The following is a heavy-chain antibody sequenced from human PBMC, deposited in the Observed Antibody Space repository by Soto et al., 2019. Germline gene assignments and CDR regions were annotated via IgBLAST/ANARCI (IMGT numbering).Heavy chain of an antibody. CDR2: IYYSGST. Sequence: PSETLSLTCTVSGGSVSSGSYYWSWIRQPPGKGLEWIGYIYYSGSTNYNPSLKSRVTISVDTSKNQFSLKLSSVTAADTAVYYCARDRKEPYYYYGMDVWGQGTTVTVSS. D-gene: IGHD1-1*01. V-gene: IGHV4-61*01. J-gene: IGHJ6*02. CDR1: GGSVSSGSYY. CDR3: ARDRKEPYYYYGMDV.